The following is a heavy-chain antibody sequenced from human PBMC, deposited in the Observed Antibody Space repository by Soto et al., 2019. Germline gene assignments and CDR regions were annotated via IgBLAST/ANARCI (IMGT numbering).Heavy chain of an antibody. CDR3: ARVTAAATFDY. Sequence: QVQLQESGPGLVKPSETLSLTCTVSGGYINNYYWSWIRQPPGKGLEWIGYIHDSGSTNYNPSLKTXXTXSXXTSKNQFSLKLRSVTAADTAVYYCARVTAAATFDYWGQGSLVTVSS. V-gene: IGHV4-59*01. CDR1: GGYINNYY. D-gene: IGHD6-13*01. J-gene: IGHJ4*02. CDR2: IHDSGST.